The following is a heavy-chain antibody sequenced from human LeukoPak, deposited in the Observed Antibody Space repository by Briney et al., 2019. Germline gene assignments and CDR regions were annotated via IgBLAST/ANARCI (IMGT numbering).Heavy chain of an antibody. CDR3: TESDGYGLIRI. CDR2: IYYTGNT. V-gene: IGHV4-39*07. Sequence: SETLSLTCSVSGDSITGYYWGWIRQPPGKGLEWIGNIYYTGNTYYNSSLKSRVTISLDMSKNQFSLKVISMTAADTAAYYCTESDGYGLIRICGRGTMVTVSS. D-gene: IGHD3-10*01. CDR1: GDSITGYY. J-gene: IGHJ3*02.